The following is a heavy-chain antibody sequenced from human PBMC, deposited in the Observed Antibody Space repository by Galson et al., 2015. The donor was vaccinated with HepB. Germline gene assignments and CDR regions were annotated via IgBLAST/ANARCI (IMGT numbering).Heavy chain of an antibody. CDR1: GGSISSSSYY. CDR2: IYYSGST. V-gene: IGHV4-39*07. CDR3: ARDLSITSRCGGY. D-gene: IGHD1-14*01. Sequence: LSLTCTVSGGSISSSSYYWGWIRQPPGKGLEWIGSIYYSGSTYYNPSLKSRVTISVDTSKNQFSLKLSSVTAADTAVYYCARDLSITSRCGGYWGQGTLVTVSS. J-gene: IGHJ4*02.